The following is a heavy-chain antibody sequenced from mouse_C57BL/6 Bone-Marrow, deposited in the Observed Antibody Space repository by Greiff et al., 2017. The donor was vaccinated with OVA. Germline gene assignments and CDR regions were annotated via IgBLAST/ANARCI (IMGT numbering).Heavy chain of an antibody. CDR3: ARHGVVYYASYFDY. J-gene: IGHJ2*01. D-gene: IGHD1-1*01. V-gene: IGHV1-82*01. Sequence: VQLQQSGPELVKPGASVKISCKASGYAFSSSWMNWVKQRPGQGLEWIGRIYPGDGDTNYNGKFKGKATLTVDKSSSTAYMQLSSLTSEDSAVXFCARHGVVYYASYFDYWGQGTTLTVSS. CDR2: IYPGDGDT. CDR1: GYAFSSSW.